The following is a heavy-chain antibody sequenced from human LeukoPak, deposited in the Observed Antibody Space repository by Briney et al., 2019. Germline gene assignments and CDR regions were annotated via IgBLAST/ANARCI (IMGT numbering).Heavy chain of an antibody. Sequence: PGGSLRLSCAASGFTFSDNYMGWIRQAPGKGLEWVSYISNGGTTTKYADSVERRFTISRDNAKNFLYLQMNSLRAEDTAVYFCASEPRLLDHWGQGTLVTVSS. CDR2: ISNGGTTT. CDR3: ASEPRLLDH. J-gene: IGHJ4*02. V-gene: IGHV3-11*04. D-gene: IGHD6-25*01. CDR1: GFTFSDNY.